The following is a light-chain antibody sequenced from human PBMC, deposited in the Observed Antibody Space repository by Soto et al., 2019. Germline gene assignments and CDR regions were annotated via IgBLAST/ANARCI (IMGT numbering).Light chain of an antibody. J-gene: IGKJ1*01. V-gene: IGKV3-20*01. Sequence: EIVLTQSPGSLSLSPGERATLSCRASQSVDSSFFAWYQQKPGQAPRLLIYGASNRATGIPDSFSGSGSGTDFTLTISRLEPEDCAVYYCQRYVRSVTFGQGTKVEIK. CDR2: GAS. CDR3: QRYVRSVT. CDR1: QSVDSSF.